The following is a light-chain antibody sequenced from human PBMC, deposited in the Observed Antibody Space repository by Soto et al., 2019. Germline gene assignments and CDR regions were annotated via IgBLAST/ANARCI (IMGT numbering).Light chain of an antibody. J-gene: IGKJ2*01. CDR1: QSVSNNS. Sequence: EIVLTQSPVTLSLSPGERATHSCRASQSVSNNSLAWYQQIPGQPPRLLIYGASSRTTGIPDRFSGSGSGTDFTLTISRLEPGDFAVYYCQQYGSSLYTFGQGTKLDIK. CDR3: QQYGSSLYT. CDR2: GAS. V-gene: IGKV3-20*01.